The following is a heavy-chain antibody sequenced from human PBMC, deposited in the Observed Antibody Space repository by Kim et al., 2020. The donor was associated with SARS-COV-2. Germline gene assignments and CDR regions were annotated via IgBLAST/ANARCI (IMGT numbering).Heavy chain of an antibody. CDR1: GFTFSDFW. J-gene: IGHJ5*02. V-gene: IGHV3-7*01. D-gene: IGHD3-3*01. Sequence: GGSLRLSCAASGFTFSDFWMNWVRQCPGKGLEWVANIKGDGSDKNYVDSVRGRFIISSDNARKFLYLQMDSLRADDTAVYHCAVGHYVTWGQGTLATVSS. CDR2: IKGDGSDK. CDR3: AVGHYVT.